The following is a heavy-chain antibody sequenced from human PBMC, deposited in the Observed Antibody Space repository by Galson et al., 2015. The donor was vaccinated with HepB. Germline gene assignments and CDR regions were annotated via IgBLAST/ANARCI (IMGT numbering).Heavy chain of an antibody. CDR3: AKDPAFGVVVVTAMYY. J-gene: IGHJ4*02. D-gene: IGHD2-21*02. CDR2: ISGSGGST. Sequence: SLRLSCAASGFTFSSYAMSWVRQAPGKGLEWVSAISGSGGSTYYADSVKGRFTISRDNSKNTLYLQMNSLRAEDTAVYYCAKDPAFGVVVVTAMYYWGQGTLVTVSS. V-gene: IGHV3-23*01. CDR1: GFTFSSYA.